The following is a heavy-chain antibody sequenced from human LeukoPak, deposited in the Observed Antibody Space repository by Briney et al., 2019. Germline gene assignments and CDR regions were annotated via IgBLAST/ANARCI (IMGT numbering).Heavy chain of an antibody. CDR3: ARDRYCSSTSCYSWFDP. CDR1: GFTFSSYW. J-gene: IGHJ5*02. CDR2: IYSDGSST. D-gene: IGHD2-2*01. V-gene: IGHV3-74*01. Sequence: PGGSLRLSCAASGFTFSSYWMHWVRQAPGKGLVWVSRIYSDGSSTSYAASVKGRITTSKDNAKNTLYLQMNSLRAEDTAVYYCARDRYCSSTSCYSWFDPWGQGTLVTVSS.